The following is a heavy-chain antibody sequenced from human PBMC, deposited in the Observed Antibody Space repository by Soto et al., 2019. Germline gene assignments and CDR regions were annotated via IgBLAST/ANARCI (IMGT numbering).Heavy chain of an antibody. CDR2: IIPISGTA. CDR3: ARSQGSSTSLEIYYYYYYGVDV. Sequence: QVQLVQSGAEVKKPGSSVKVSCKASGGTFSIYAISWVRQAPGQGLEWMGGIIPISGTANYAQKFQGRVTITADEYTSTAYMELSSLRSEDTAVYYCARSQGSSTSLEIYYYYYYGVDVWGQGTTVTVSS. D-gene: IGHD2-2*01. CDR1: GGTFSIYA. V-gene: IGHV1-69*01. J-gene: IGHJ6*02.